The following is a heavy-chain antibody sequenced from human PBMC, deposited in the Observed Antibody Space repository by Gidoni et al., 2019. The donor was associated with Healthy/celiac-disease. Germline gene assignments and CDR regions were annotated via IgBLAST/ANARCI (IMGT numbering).Heavy chain of an antibody. CDR1: GGSISSSSYY. Sequence: QLQLQESGPGLVKPSETLSLTCTVSGGSISSSSYYWGWIRQPPGKGLEWIGSIYYSGSTYYNPSLKSRVTISVDTSKNQFSLKLSSVTAADTAVYYCARHDGDYNPFEYWGQGTLVTVSS. J-gene: IGHJ4*02. D-gene: IGHD4-17*01. CDR2: IYYSGST. CDR3: ARHDGDYNPFEY. V-gene: IGHV4-39*01.